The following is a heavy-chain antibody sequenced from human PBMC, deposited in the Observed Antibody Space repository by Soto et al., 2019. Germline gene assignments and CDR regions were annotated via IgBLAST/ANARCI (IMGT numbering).Heavy chain of an antibody. CDR3: ARGDPRGVAVVRDY. D-gene: IGHD2-8*02. CDR2: IIGFNGQT. V-gene: IGHV1-18*01. J-gene: IGHJ4*02. CDR1: GNTFASHG. Sequence: QVQLVQSGPEVKKPVASVKVSCKASGNTFASHGFSWVRQAPGQGLEGMGWIIGFNGQTNYALKFKGIVTWTTDTSTSQAYMELRSMRSDDKAVYFCARGDPRGVAVVRDYWGQGKLVTVSS.